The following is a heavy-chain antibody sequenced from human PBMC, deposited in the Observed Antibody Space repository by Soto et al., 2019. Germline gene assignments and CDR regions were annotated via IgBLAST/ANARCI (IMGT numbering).Heavy chain of an antibody. V-gene: IGHV3-23*01. J-gene: IGHJ4*02. Sequence: GSRRLSCAASGFTFSSYAMSWVRQAPGKGLEWVSGISGSGCSIYYADSVKGRFTISRDKSKNTLSLQMNSLRAEDTAVYYCAKVSGEYSLADFDYWGQGTMVTVSS. CDR1: GFTFSSYA. CDR2: ISGSGCSI. D-gene: IGHD6-19*01. CDR3: AKVSGEYSLADFDY.